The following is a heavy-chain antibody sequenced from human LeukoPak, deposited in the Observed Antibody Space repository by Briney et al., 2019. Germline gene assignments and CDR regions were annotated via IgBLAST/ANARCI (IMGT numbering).Heavy chain of an antibody. J-gene: IGHJ4*02. V-gene: IGHV3-30*09. CDR2: ISHDGSKK. Sequence: GGSLRLSCAASGFIFSSYTLHWVRQAPGKGLEWVALISHDGSKKYYADSVMGRFAVSRDNSKKTLYPQMNSQRSEDSAIYYCARDPGVVGAATGRLDYWGQGTLVTVSS. CDR3: ARDPGVVGAATGRLDY. CDR1: GFIFSSYT. D-gene: IGHD1-26*01.